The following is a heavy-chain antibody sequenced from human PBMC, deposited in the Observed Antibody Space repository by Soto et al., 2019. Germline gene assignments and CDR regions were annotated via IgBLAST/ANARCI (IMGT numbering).Heavy chain of an antibody. CDR3: AKGKSAIAAAGPLYYYCYGMEV. D-gene: IGHD6-13*01. CDR1: VFTFSSYA. J-gene: IGHJ6*02. Sequence: GGSLRLSCAASVFTFSSYAMSLVRQAPGKGLECVSAISVSGGSTYYADSVKGRFTISRDNSKNTLYLQMNSLRAEDTAVYYCAKGKSAIAAAGPLYYYCYGMEVWGQGTTVTVSS. V-gene: IGHV3-23*01. CDR2: ISVSGGST.